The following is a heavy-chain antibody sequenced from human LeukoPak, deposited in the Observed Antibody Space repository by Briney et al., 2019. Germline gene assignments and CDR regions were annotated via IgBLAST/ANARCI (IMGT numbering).Heavy chain of an antibody. D-gene: IGHD6-13*01. CDR3: AHRTSMAAAGGYYFDD. V-gene: IGHV2-5*01. Sequence: SGPTLVNPTQTLTLTCTFSVFSLSTSGAGVGWIRQPPGKALEWLALIYWYGDQRYSPSLRSRLTITKDTSKNQVVLTMTNMDPVDTATYYCAHRTSMAAAGGYYFDDWGQGTLVTVSS. J-gene: IGHJ4*02. CDR2: IYWYGDQ. CDR1: VFSLSTSGAG.